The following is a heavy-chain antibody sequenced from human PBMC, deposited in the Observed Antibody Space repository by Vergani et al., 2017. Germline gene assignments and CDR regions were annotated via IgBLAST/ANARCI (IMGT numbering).Heavy chain of an antibody. CDR3: TSANYDSSGYYYANYWYFDL. CDR1: GFTFSNYG. Sequence: VQLLESGGGVVQPGRSLRLSCAASGFTFSNYGMHWVRQAPGKGLEWVAVIWYEGSNKYYADSVKGRFTISRDNSKNTLYLQMNSLRAEDTAVYYCTSANYDSSGYYYANYWYFDLWGRGTLVTVSS. V-gene: IGHV3-33*01. D-gene: IGHD3-22*01. CDR2: IWYEGSNK. J-gene: IGHJ2*01.